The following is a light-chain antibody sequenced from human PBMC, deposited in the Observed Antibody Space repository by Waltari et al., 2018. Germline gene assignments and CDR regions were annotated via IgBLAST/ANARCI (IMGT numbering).Light chain of an antibody. J-gene: IGKJ4*01. V-gene: IGKV1-5*03. CDR2: QAA. CDR1: ENINTF. CDR3: QQYNTYWVT. Sequence: DIQMTQSPVTLSASVGDRVTVTCQASENINTFLAWYQQKPGKAPKLLIYQAATLENGVPSRFSGSGSGTEFTLTISSLQPDDFATYYCQQYNTYWVTFGGGTKVEIK.